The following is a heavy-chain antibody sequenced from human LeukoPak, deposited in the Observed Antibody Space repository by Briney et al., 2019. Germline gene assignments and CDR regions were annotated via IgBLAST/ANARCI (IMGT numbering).Heavy chain of an antibody. CDR1: GFTFKNYA. V-gene: IGHV3-30-3*01. J-gene: IGHJ4*02. D-gene: IGHD5-12*01. CDR3: AKDSGYVLDY. CDR2: VSFEGSGK. Sequence: GRSLRLSCAASGFTFKNYAMHWLRQAPGKGLEWVAVVSFEGSGKYYEDSVRGRFTISRDNSKNTLYLQMNSLRAEDTAVYYCAKDSGYVLDYWGQGTLVTVSS.